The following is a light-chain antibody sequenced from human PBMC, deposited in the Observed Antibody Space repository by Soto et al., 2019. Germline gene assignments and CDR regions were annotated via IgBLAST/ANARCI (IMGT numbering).Light chain of an antibody. CDR2: EVS. Sequence: QSALTQPASVSGSPGQSITISCTGTSSDAGGHNYVSWYQQHPGKAPKLLISEVSNRPSGVSSRFSGSKSGNTASLTISGVQAEDEADYYCSSYTSMSTLPVFGTGTKVTVL. CDR1: SSDAGGHNY. CDR3: SSYTSMSTLPV. J-gene: IGLJ1*01. V-gene: IGLV2-14*01.